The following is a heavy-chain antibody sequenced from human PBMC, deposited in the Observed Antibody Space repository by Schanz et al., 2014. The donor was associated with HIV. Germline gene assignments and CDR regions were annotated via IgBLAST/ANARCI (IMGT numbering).Heavy chain of an antibody. Sequence: EVRLLESGGGLVQSGGSLRLSCAASGFSFSNFWVTWVRQAPGKRLEWVANIKQDESEKYYADSVKGRFTISRDNAKNSLYLQMNSLRAEDTAVYYCVRGLLFQGFFDSWGQGALVTVSS. J-gene: IGHJ4*02. CDR2: IKQDESEK. D-gene: IGHD3-10*01. V-gene: IGHV3-7*01. CDR1: GFSFSNFW. CDR3: VRGLLFQGFFDS.